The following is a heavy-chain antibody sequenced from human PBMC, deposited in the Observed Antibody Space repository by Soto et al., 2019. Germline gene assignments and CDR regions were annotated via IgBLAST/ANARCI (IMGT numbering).Heavy chain of an antibody. J-gene: IGHJ6*02. CDR2: INHSGST. V-gene: IGHV4-34*01. CDR3: ASSIAARIYYYYGMDV. CDR1: GGSFSGYY. Sequence: ASETLSLTCAVYGGSFSGYYWSWIRQPPGKGLEWIGEINHSGSTNYNPSLKSRVAISVDTSKNQFSLKLSSVTAADTAVYYCASSIAARIYYYYGMDVWGQGTTVTVSS. D-gene: IGHD6-6*01.